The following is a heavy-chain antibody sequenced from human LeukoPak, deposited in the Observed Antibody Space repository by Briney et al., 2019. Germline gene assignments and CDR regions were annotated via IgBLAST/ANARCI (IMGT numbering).Heavy chain of an antibody. CDR3: ARSVGGGHYYYYYMDV. V-gene: IGHV4-61*08. Sequence: PSETLSLTCTVSGGSISSGDYYWSWIRQPPGKGLEWIGYIYYSGSTNYNPSLKSRVTISVDTSKNQFSLKLSSVTAADTAVYYCARSVGGGHYYYYYMDVWGKGTTVTVSS. D-gene: IGHD2-15*01. CDR1: GGSISSGDYY. J-gene: IGHJ6*03. CDR2: IYYSGST.